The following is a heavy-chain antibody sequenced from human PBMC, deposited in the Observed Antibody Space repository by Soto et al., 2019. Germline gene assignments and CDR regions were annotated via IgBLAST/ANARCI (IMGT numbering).Heavy chain of an antibody. J-gene: IGHJ4*02. CDR1: GFTYGRYW. V-gene: IGHV3-7*01. CDR2: IKMDASEK. CDR3: AREVGATEFDY. D-gene: IGHD1-26*01. Sequence: PGGSLRLSCAASGFTYGRYWTSWVRQAPGKAREWLATIKMDASEKNYVDTVKGRFTMSRDNAKNSLYLQMDSLRAEDTAVYYCAREVGATEFDYWLQGTLVSVS.